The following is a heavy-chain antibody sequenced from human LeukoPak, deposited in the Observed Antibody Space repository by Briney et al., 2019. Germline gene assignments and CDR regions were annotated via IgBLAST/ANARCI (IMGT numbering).Heavy chain of an antibody. CDR1: GFTFNTYA. CDR3: ARHLSTKYSSDY. V-gene: IGHV3-30-3*01. CDR2: ISWNADTT. Sequence: PGRSLRLSCAASGFTFNTYAIHWARQAPGKGLEWVAFISWNADTTYYADSVKGRFTISRDDSKNTVYLQMNSLKAEDTALYYCARHLSTKYSSDYWGQGTLFTVSP. J-gene: IGHJ4*02. D-gene: IGHD2/OR15-2a*01.